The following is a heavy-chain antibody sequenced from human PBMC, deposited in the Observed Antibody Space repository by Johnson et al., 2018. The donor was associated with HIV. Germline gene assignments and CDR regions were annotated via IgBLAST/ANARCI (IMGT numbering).Heavy chain of an antibody. CDR3: ARSPRAAEGAFDI. J-gene: IGHJ3*02. Sequence: QVLLVESGGGVVQPGRTLRLSCAASGFPFSNFAMHWVRQAPGKGLEWVAIISYDGSNKYYADSVKGRFTISRDNSKNTRYLQMNSLRAEDTAVYYCARSPRAAEGAFDIWGQGTMVTVSS. CDR2: ISYDGSNK. D-gene: IGHD6-13*01. V-gene: IGHV3-30*04. CDR1: GFPFSNFA.